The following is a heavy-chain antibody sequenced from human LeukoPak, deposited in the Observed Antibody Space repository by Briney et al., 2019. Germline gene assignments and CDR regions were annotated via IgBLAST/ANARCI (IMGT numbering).Heavy chain of an antibody. CDR3: ARSVAGLNGPFDY. V-gene: IGHV4-59*08. Sequence: KPSETLSLTCTVSGGSITSYYWSWLRQPPGKGLEWVGYMYYSGSTQYNASLKSRVTILVDTSNNQLSLKLTSGTAADTAEYFCARSVAGLNGPFDYWGQGTLVTVSS. CDR1: GGSITSYY. CDR2: MYYSGST. J-gene: IGHJ4*02. D-gene: IGHD6-19*01.